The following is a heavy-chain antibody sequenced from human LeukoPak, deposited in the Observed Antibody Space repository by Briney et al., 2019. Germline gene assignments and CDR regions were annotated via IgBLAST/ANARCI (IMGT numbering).Heavy chain of an antibody. CDR3: AKINVENADYFDY. V-gene: IGHV3-23*01. J-gene: IGHJ4*02. D-gene: IGHD5-24*01. CDR1: GFTFNNYW. Sequence: GGSLRLSCAASGFTFNNYWMSWVRQAPGKGLEWVSAISGSGGSTYYADSVKGRFTISRDNSKNTLYLQMNSLRAEDTAVYYCAKINVENADYFDYWGQGTLVTVSS. CDR2: ISGSGGST.